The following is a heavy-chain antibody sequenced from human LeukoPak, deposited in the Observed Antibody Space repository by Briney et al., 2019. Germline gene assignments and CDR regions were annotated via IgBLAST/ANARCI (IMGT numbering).Heavy chain of an antibody. CDR2: ISGSGGST. D-gene: IGHD3-22*01. J-gene: IGHJ4*02. CDR3: AKDDRHDSSGYFLGYYFDY. V-gene: IGHV3-23*01. CDR1: GFTFSSYA. Sequence: PGGSLRLSCAASGFTFSSYAMSWVRQAPGKGLEWVSAISGSGGSTYYADSVKGRFTISRDNSKNTLYLQMNSLRAGDTAVYYCAKDDRHDSSGYFLGYYFDYWGQGTLVTVSS.